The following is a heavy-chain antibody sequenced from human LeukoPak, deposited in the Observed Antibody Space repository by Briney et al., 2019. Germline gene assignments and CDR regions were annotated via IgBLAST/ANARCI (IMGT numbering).Heavy chain of an antibody. CDR3: ARDLRAGGTWSYGVYFDL. D-gene: IGHD4-17*01. CDR2: IKEDGSEK. J-gene: IGHJ2*01. Sequence: PGGSLRLSRAASRFTFSDYYMTWVRQAPGRGLEWVANIKEDGSEKNYVDSVKGRFTISRDNAKNSVYLLLNSLTPEDTAVYYCARDLRAGGTWSYGVYFDLWGRGTLVTVSS. CDR1: RFTFSDYY. V-gene: IGHV3-7*01.